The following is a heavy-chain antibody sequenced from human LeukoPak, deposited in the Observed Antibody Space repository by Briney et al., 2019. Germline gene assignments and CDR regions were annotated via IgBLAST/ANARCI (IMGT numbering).Heavy chain of an antibody. CDR2: ISHTGDI. CDR1: GFIFSSFE. CDR3: ARPRTVTTFDWYFDL. J-gene: IGHJ2*01. D-gene: IGHD4-17*01. Sequence: GGSLRLSCAASGFIFSSFEMNWVRQAPGKGLEWISHISHTGDIKYADSVKGRFTISRDNARNSQYLQMTSLRAEDTAVYYCARPRTVTTFDWYFDLWGRGTLVTVSS. V-gene: IGHV3-48*03.